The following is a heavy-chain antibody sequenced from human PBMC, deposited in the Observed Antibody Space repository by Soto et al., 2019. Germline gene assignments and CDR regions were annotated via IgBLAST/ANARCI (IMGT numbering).Heavy chain of an antibody. V-gene: IGHV1-46*01. Sequence: GASVKVSCKASGYTFTSYYMHWVRQAPGQGLEWMGIINPNGGSTSYAQKLQGRVTMTTDTSTSTDYMELRSLRSDDTAVYYCAREHLSGYDLPYYYYGMDVWGQGTTVTVSS. CDR1: GYTFTSYY. D-gene: IGHD5-12*01. CDR3: AREHLSGYDLPYYYYGMDV. CDR2: INPNGGST. J-gene: IGHJ6*02.